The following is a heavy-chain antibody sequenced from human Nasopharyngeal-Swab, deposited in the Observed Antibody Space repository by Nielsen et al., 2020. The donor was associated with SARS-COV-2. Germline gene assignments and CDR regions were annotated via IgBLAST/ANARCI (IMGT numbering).Heavy chain of an antibody. CDR2: LTWNGATK. J-gene: IGHJ4*02. CDR3: AKGGSRIYCTRTNCPFDY. CDR1: GFSFDDYG. Sequence: GESLKISCAASGFSFDDYGMSWVRQAPGKGLEWVSGLTWNGATKEYADSVKGRFTISRDYARNSLYLEMNSLRAEDTALYYCAKGGSRIYCTRTNCPFDYWGQGTLVTVSS. D-gene: IGHD2-2*01. V-gene: IGHV3-20*04.